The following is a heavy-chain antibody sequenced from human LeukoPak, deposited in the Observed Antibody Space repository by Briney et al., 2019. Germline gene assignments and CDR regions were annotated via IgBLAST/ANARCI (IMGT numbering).Heavy chain of an antibody. Sequence: GGPLRLSCAASGFTFSSYGMHWVRQAPGKGLEWVAVISYDGSDKYYADSVKGRFTISRDNSKNTLYLQMNSLRAEDTAVYYCAKAHGEYWGQGTLVTVSS. CDR3: AKAHGEY. V-gene: IGHV3-30*18. D-gene: IGHD3-10*01. CDR2: ISYDGSDK. J-gene: IGHJ4*02. CDR1: GFTFSSYG.